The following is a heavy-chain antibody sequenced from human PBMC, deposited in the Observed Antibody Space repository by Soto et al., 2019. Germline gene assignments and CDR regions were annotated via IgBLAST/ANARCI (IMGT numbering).Heavy chain of an antibody. CDR1: GFTFSSYA. J-gene: IGHJ4*02. CDR3: ASRPHSSGWYFDY. D-gene: IGHD6-19*01. V-gene: IGHV3-23*01. CDR2: ISGSGGST. Sequence: GGSLRLSCAASGFTFSSYAMSWVRQAPGKGLEWVSAISGSGGSTYYADSVKGRFTISRDNSKSTLYLQMNSLRAEDTAVYYCASRPHSSGWYFDYWGQGTLVTVSS.